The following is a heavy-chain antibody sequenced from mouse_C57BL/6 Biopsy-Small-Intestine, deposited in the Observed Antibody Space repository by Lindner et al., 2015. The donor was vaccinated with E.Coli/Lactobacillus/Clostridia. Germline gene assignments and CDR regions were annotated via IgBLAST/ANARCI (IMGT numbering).Heavy chain of an antibody. J-gene: IGHJ1*01. D-gene: IGHD2-5*01. CDR2: INPGDGDI. Sequence: VQLQESGPELVKPGASVEISCKASGYAFSRSWMNWVKQRPGKGLEWIGRINPGDGDIYYSGNFKGKATLTADKSSNTAYMQLISLTSEDSAVYFCARGGSFSNFRYFDVWGAGTTVTVSS. CDR3: ARGGSFSNFRYFDV. V-gene: IGHV1-82*01. CDR1: GYAFSRSW.